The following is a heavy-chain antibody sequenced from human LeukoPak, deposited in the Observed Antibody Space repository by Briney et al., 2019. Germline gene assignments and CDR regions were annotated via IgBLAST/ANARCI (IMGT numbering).Heavy chain of an antibody. D-gene: IGHD3-10*01. Sequence: SETLPLTCTVSGGSISNCYSSWIRQPPGKGLEWIGYIYYSGSTNYNPSLRSRVTISVDTSKNQFSLKLSSVTAADTAVYYCARSHGSGSYYNLNDYWGQGALVTVSS. CDR1: GGSISNCY. CDR3: ARSHGSGSYYNLNDY. J-gene: IGHJ4*02. V-gene: IGHV4-59*01. CDR2: IYYSGST.